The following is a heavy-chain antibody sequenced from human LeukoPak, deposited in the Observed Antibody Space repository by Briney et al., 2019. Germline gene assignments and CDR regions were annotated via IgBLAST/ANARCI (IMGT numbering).Heavy chain of an antibody. D-gene: IGHD3-16*02. J-gene: IGHJ4*02. Sequence: GASVKVSCKASGYTFTSYAMYWVRQAPGQRLEWMGWINAGNGNTKYSQKFQGRVTITRDTSASTAYMELSSLRSEDTAVYYCARDPYDYVWGSYRDYYFDCWGQGTLVTVSS. CDR2: INAGNGNT. V-gene: IGHV1-3*01. CDR3: ARDPYDYVWGSYRDYYFDC. CDR1: GYTFTSYA.